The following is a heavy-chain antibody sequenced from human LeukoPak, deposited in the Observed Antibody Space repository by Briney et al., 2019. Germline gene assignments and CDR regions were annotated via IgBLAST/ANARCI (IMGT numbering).Heavy chain of an antibody. CDR3: ARGGARDYYDSSGYPFFDY. J-gene: IGHJ4*02. D-gene: IGHD3-22*01. V-gene: IGHV4-34*01. CDR1: GGSFSGYY. CDR2: INHSGST. Sequence: SETLSLICAVYGGSFSGYYWSWIRQPAGKGLEWIGEINHSGSTNYNPSLKSRVTISVDTSKNQFSLKLSSVTAADTAVYYCARGGARDYYDSSGYPFFDYWGQGTLVTVSS.